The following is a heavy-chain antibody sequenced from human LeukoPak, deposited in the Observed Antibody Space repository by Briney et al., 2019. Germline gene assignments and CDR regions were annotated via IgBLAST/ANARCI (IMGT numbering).Heavy chain of an antibody. CDR2: INPNSGGT. V-gene: IGHV1-2*02. J-gene: IGHJ4*02. CDR1: GYTFTGYY. CDR3: ARARRAYCGGDCYSPLGY. Sequence: GASVKVSCKASGYTFTGYYMHWVRQAPGQGLEWMGWINPNSGGTNYAQKFQGRVTMTRDTSISTAYMELSRLRSDDTAVYYCARARRAYCGGDCYSPLGYWGQGTLVTVSS. D-gene: IGHD2-21*02.